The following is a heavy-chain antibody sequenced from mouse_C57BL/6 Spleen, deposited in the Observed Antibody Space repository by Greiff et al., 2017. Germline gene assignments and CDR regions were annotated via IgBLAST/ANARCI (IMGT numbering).Heavy chain of an antibody. CDR1: GYTFTSYW. V-gene: IGHV1-53*01. CDR3: ARKAQATPYFDY. Sequence: QVQLQQPGTELVKPGASVKLSCKASGYTFTSYWMHWVKQRPGQGLEWIGNINPSNGGTNYNEKFKSKATLTVDKSSSTSYMQLSSLTSEDSAVYYCARKAQATPYFDYWGQGTTRTVSS. J-gene: IGHJ2*01. D-gene: IGHD3-2*02. CDR2: INPSNGGT.